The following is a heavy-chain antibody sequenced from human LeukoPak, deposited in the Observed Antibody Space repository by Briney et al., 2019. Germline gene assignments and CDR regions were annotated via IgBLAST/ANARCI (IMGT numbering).Heavy chain of an antibody. CDR1: GFTFSTYE. CDR3: VKGYSSGWTREYYGMDV. CDR2: ISAGGAGT. J-gene: IGHJ6*02. D-gene: IGHD6-19*01. V-gene: IGHV3-23*01. Sequence: PGGSLRLSCAASGFTFSTYEINWVRQAPGKGLDWVSTISAGGAGTYYADSVKGRFTISRDNSKNTLYLQMNSLRAEDTALYYCVKGYSSGWTREYYGMDVWGQGTTVTVSS.